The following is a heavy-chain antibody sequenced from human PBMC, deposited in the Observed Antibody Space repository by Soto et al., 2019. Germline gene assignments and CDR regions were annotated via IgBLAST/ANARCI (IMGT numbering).Heavy chain of an antibody. D-gene: IGHD3-22*01. J-gene: IGHJ4*02. CDR3: ARDLRDSSGYYDY. CDR1: GGSISSGDYY. V-gene: IGHV4-30-4*01. CDR2: IYYSGST. Sequence: SETLSLTCTVSGGSISSGDYYWSWIRQPPGKGLEWIGYIYYSGSTYYNPSLKSRVTISVDTSKNQFSLKLSSVTAADTAVYYCARDLRDSSGYYDYWGQGTLVTVSS.